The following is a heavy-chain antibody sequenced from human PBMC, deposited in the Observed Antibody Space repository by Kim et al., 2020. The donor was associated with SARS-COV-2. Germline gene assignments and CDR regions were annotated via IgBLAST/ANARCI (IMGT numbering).Heavy chain of an antibody. J-gene: IGHJ3*02. Sequence: NYNPSLKSRVTISVDTSKNQFSLKLSSVTAADTAVYYCARVKDDDAFDIWGQGTMVTVSS. CDR3: ARVKDDDAFDI. V-gene: IGHV4-59*01.